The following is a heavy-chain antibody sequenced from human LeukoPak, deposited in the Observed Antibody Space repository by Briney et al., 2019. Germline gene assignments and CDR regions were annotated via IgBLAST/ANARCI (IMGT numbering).Heavy chain of an antibody. CDR2: IYTSGST. Sequence: PSETLSLTCTVSGGSISSYYWSWIRQPPGKGLEWIGYIYTSGSTNYNPSLKSRVTISVDTSKNQFSLKLSSVTAADTAVYYCARFVGYNYWFDPWGQGTLVTVSS. J-gene: IGHJ5*02. CDR3: ARFVGYNYWFDP. V-gene: IGHV4-4*09. D-gene: IGHD1-1*01. CDR1: GGSISSYY.